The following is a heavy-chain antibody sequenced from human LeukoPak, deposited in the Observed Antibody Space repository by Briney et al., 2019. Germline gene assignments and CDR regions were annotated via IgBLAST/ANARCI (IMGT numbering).Heavy chain of an antibody. D-gene: IGHD6-19*01. CDR1: GDSVSSNSAA. CDR2: TYYRSKWYN. V-gene: IGHV6-1*01. Sequence: SQTLSLTCAISGDSVSSNSAAWNWIRQSPSRGLEWLGRTYYRSKWYNDYAVSVKSRITISADTSKNQFSLQLTSVTPEDTAVYYCARTLWIAVAGTNWFDPWGQGTLVTVSS. CDR3: ARTLWIAVAGTNWFDP. J-gene: IGHJ5*02.